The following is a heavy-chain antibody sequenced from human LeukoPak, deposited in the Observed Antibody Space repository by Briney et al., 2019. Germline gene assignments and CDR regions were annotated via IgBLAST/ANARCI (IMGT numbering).Heavy chain of an antibody. J-gene: IGHJ4*02. CDR1: GFTFSSYA. CDR3: ARDPGIGITGTTLVY. Sequence: GGSLRLSCAASGFTFSSYAMSWVRQAPGKGLEWVSDINGSGGSTYYADSVKGRFTISRDNSKNTLYLQMNSLRAEDTAVYYCARDPGIGITGTTLVYWGQGTLVTVSS. D-gene: IGHD1-20*01. V-gene: IGHV3-23*01. CDR2: INGSGGST.